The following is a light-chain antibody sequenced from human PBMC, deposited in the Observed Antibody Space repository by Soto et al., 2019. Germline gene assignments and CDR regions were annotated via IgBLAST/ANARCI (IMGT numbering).Light chain of an antibody. CDR1: QSVSATY. Sequence: EIVLTQSPGTLSLPPGGRATLSCRASQSVSATYLAWYQQRPGRAPRLLIYGASTRAPGIPDRFSGSGSGIDFALTISRLQPEDFAVYYCQHYASSPMYTFGQGTKLENK. CDR3: QHYASSPMYT. CDR2: GAS. V-gene: IGKV3-20*01. J-gene: IGKJ2*01.